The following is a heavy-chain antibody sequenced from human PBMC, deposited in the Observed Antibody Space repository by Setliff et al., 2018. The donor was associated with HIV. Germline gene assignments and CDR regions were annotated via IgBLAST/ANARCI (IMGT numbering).Heavy chain of an antibody. CDR1: GFTFSDHY. CDR3: ATDCAVVGGTGSLDS. D-gene: IGHD1-26*01. V-gene: IGHV3-7*05. CDR2: IKQDGSEK. J-gene: IGHJ4*02. Sequence: GGSLRLSCAASGFTFSDHYMNWVRQAPGKGLEWVANIKQDGSEKNYMDSVKGRFTISRDNAKNSLYLQMNSLRVEDTAVYYCATDCAVVGGTGSLDSWGQGTLVTVSS.